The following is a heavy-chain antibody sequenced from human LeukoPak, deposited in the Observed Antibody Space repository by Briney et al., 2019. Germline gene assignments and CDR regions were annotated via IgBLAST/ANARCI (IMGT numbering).Heavy chain of an antibody. J-gene: IGHJ6*02. CDR3: AREYDYGMDV. CDR1: GLTLSAHH. V-gene: IGHV3-11*01. CDR2: ISSSGDAI. Sequence: GGSLRLSCAASGLTLSAHHMTWIRQAPGKGLECVSYISSSGDAIYYADSVRGRFTISKDNSKNSLYLQMNSLKAEDTAVYYCAREYDYGMDVWGQGTTVTVSS.